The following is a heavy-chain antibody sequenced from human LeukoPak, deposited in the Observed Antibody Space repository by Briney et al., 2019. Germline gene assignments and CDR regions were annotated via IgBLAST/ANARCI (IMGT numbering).Heavy chain of an antibody. J-gene: IGHJ4*02. CDR2: IIPILGIA. D-gene: IGHD3-22*01. CDR3: ARGGYYDSSAHFDY. Sequence: GASVKVSCKASGGTFSSYAISWVRQAPGQGLEWMGRIIPILGIANYAQKFQGRVTITADKSTSTAYMELSSLRSEDTAVYYCARGGYYDSSAHFDYWGRGTLVTVSS. CDR1: GGTFSSYA. V-gene: IGHV1-69*04.